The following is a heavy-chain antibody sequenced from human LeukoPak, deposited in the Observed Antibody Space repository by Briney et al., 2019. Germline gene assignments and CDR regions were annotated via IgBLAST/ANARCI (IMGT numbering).Heavy chain of an antibody. Sequence: SETLSLTCTVSGGSISSYYWSWIRQPPGKGLEWIGYIYYSGSTDYNPSLKSRVTISVDTSKNQFSLKLSSVTAADTAVYYCARDTPSTGYDYGCRGTLVTVSS. J-gene: IGHJ4*02. D-gene: IGHD1-14*01. CDR2: IYYSGST. CDR1: GGSISSYY. CDR3: ARDTPSTGYDY. V-gene: IGHV4-59*01.